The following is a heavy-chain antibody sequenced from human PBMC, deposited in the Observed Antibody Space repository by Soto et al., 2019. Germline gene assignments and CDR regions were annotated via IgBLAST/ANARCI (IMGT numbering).Heavy chain of an antibody. V-gene: IGHV3-23*01. D-gene: IGHD4-17*01. J-gene: IGHJ6*02. Sequence: GGSLRLSCAASGFTFSSYAMSWVRPAPGKGLEWVSAISGSGGSTYYADSVKGRFTISRDNSKNTLYLQMNSLRAEDTAVYYCAKDRNGDYLYYYYGMDVWGQGTTVTVSS. CDR2: ISGSGGST. CDR3: AKDRNGDYLYYYYGMDV. CDR1: GFTFSSYA.